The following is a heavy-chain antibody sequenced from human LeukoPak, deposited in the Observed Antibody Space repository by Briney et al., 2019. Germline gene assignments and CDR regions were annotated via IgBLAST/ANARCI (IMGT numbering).Heavy chain of an antibody. Sequence: SETLSLTCTVPGGSISSYYWSWIRQPAGKGLEWIGRIYTSGSTNYNPSLKSRVTMSVDTPKNQFSLKLSSVTAADTAVYYCASLGVKPAFDIWGQGTMVTVSS. CDR1: GGSISSYY. CDR3: ASLGVKPAFDI. V-gene: IGHV4-4*07. J-gene: IGHJ3*02. CDR2: IYTSGST. D-gene: IGHD1-14*01.